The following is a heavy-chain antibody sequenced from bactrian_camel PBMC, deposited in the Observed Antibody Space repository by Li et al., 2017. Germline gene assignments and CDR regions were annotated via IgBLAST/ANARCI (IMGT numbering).Heavy chain of an antibody. Sequence: HVQLVESGGGSVQAGGSLRLSCVASGDTYRSYCMGWFRQAPGKEREGVATVSSAGSTMYADSVKGRFTISRDNAKNTLTLQMNVLKPDDSAMYYCAARTYGNCIVPLLRSDEYNFWGQGTQVTVS. V-gene: IGHV3S53*01. J-gene: IGHJ4*01. CDR1: GDTYRSYC. CDR3: AARTYGNCIVPLLRSDEYNF. CDR2: VSSAGST. D-gene: IGHD6*01.